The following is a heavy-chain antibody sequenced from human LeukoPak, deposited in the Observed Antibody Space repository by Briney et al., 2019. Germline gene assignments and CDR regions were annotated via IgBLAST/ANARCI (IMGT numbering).Heavy chain of an antibody. V-gene: IGHV3-7*03. Sequence: GGSLRLFCAASGFALSSHWMTWVRQVPGRGPEWVANVNRDGSETYYLDSVKGRFTISKDNAKNSLYLQMNSLRAEDTALYHCARKNGMDVWGQGTTVIVSS. J-gene: IGHJ6*02. CDR1: GFALSSHW. CDR2: VNRDGSET. CDR3: ARKNGMDV.